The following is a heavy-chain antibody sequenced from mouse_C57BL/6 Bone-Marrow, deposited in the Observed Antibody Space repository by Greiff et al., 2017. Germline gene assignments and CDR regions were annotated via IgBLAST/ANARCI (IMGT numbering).Heavy chain of an antibody. CDR3: AGNGYYHLFDY. CDR2: ISDGGSYT. V-gene: IGHV5-4*03. J-gene: IGHJ2*01. D-gene: IGHD2-3*01. CDR1: GFTFSSYA. Sequence: EVNLVESGGGLVKPGGSLKLSCAASGFTFSSYAMSWVRQTPEKRLEWVATISDGGSYTYYPDNVKGRFTISRDNAKNNLYLQMSHLKSEDTAMYYGAGNGYYHLFDYWGQGTTLTVSS.